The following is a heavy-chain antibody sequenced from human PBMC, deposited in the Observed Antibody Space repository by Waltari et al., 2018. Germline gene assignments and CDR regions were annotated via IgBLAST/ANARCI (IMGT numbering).Heavy chain of an antibody. V-gene: IGHV3-23*01. CDR1: GFTFSSYP. D-gene: IGHD6-13*01. Sequence: EVQLLESGGGLVQPGGSLRLSCAASGFTFSSYPMSWVRQAPGKGRGWVSAISGSGGSTYDADAVKGRFTISRDNAKNTLYLQMNSRRAEDMAVYYCAKDQSRIAAAGSRYNWFDPWGQGTLVTVSS. CDR3: AKDQSRIAAAGSRYNWFDP. CDR2: ISGSGGST. J-gene: IGHJ5*02.